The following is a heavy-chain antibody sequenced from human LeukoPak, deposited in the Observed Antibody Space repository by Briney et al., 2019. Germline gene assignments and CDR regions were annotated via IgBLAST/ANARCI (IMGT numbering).Heavy chain of an antibody. V-gene: IGHV4-34*01. CDR2: INHSGST. J-gene: IGHJ4*02. CDR1: GGSFSGYY. Sequence: SETLSLTCAVYGGSFSGYYWSWIRQPPGKGLEWIGEINHSGSTNYNPSLKSRVTISVDTSKNQFSLKLSSVTAADTAVYYCARGYSSSWNYFDYGGQGTLVTVSS. D-gene: IGHD6-13*01. CDR3: ARGYSSSWNYFDY.